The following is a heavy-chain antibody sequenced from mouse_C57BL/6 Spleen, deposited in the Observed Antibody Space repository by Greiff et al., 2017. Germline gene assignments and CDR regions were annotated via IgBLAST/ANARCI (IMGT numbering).Heavy chain of an antibody. CDR3: AREAWFAY. Sequence: QVQLQPSGAELVRPGTSVTVSCKASGYAFTNYLIEWVKQRPGQGLEWIGVINPGSGGTNSNEKFKGKATLTADKSSSTAYMQLSSLPSEDSAVYFWAREAWFAYWGQGTLGTVSA. J-gene: IGHJ3*01. V-gene: IGHV1-54*01. CDR2: INPGSGGT. CDR1: GYAFTNYL.